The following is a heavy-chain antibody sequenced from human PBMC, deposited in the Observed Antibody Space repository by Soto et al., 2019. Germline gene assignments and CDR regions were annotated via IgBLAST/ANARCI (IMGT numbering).Heavy chain of an antibody. V-gene: IGHV3-23*01. CDR1: GFSFRNYA. CDR3: VILGYCGVATCYSGACWFAP. J-gene: IGHJ5*02. Sequence: EVQLLESGGGLVQPGGSLRLSCAASGFSFRNYAMTWVRQAPGKGLEWVSTISASNNSTYYADSVKGRFTISRDNSKKPLYLQMNSLRAEDTALYYCVILGYCGVATCYSGACWFAPGGQGTLVTVSS. CDR2: ISASNNST. D-gene: IGHD2-15*01.